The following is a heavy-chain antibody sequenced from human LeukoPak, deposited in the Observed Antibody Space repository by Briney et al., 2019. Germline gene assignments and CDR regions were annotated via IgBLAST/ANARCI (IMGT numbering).Heavy chain of an antibody. CDR1: GYTFNIYG. CDR3: ARDRGEYYFDY. Sequence: ASVKVSCKASGYTFNIYGISWVRQAPGHGLEWMGWISAYNGNTDYTQKLQGRVTMTTDTSTTTAYMELRSLRSDDTAVYYCARDRGEYYFDYWGQGTLVTVSS. J-gene: IGHJ4*02. CDR2: ISAYNGNT. V-gene: IGHV1-18*01. D-gene: IGHD3-16*01.